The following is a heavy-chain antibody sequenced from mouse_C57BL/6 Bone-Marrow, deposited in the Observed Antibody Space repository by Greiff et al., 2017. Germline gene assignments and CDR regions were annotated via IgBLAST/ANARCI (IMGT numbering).Heavy chain of an antibody. V-gene: IGHV3-6*01. J-gene: IGHJ3*01. D-gene: IGHD2-4*01. CDR3: ARPHYDLLSWFAY. Sequence: EVKLQESGPGLVKPSQSLSLTCSVTGYSITSGYYWNCSRQFPGNKLEWMGYISNDGSNNYNHSLKNRISITRDTSKNQFFLKLNSVTTEDTATXYCARPHYDLLSWFAYWGEETLVTVSA. CDR2: ISNDGSN. CDR1: GYSITSGYY.